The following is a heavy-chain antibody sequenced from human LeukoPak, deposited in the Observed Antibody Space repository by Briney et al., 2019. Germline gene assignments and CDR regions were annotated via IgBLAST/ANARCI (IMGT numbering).Heavy chain of an antibody. CDR3: ARAGGYSYGDLTFDI. D-gene: IGHD5-18*01. J-gene: IGHJ3*02. Sequence: HTGGSLRLSCAASGFAFSSYAMHWVRQAPGKGLEWVAVISYDAGNKYYADSVKGRFTISRDNSKNTVYLQMNSLRAEDTAVYYCARAGGYSYGDLTFDIWGQGTMVTVSS. V-gene: IGHV3-30*04. CDR1: GFAFSSYA. CDR2: ISYDAGNK.